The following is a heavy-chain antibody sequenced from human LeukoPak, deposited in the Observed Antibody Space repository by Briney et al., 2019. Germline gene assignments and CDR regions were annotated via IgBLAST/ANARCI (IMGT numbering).Heavy chain of an antibody. CDR2: ISSSGSTI. Sequence: PGGSLRLSCAASGFTFSDYYMSWIRQAPGKGLEWVSYISSSGSTIYYADSVKGRFTISRDNAKNSLYLQMNSLRAEDTAVYYCARGSVVVPAAMEYYYYGMDVWGQGTTVTVSS. D-gene: IGHD2-2*01. J-gene: IGHJ6*02. CDR1: GFTFSDYY. V-gene: IGHV3-11*01. CDR3: ARGSVVVPAAMEYYYYGMDV.